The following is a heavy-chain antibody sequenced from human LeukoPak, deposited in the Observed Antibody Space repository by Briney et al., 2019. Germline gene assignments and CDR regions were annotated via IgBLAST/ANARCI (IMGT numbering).Heavy chain of an antibody. CDR1: GFTFSNYG. CDR2: TYTTGGST. D-gene: IGHD6-6*01. CDR3: AKDLEYSSSSWNYYYGLDV. Sequence: GRSLRLSCVASGFTFSNYGMHWVRQAPGKGLEWVSSTYTTGGSTHYADSVKGRFTISRDNAKNTLYLQMNSLRAEDTAIYYCAKDLEYSSSSWNYYYGLDVWGQGTTVTVSS. V-gene: IGHV3-23*01. J-gene: IGHJ6*02.